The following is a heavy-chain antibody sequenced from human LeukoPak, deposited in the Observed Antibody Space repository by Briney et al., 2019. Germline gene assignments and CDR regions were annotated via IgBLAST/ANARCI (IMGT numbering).Heavy chain of an antibody. V-gene: IGHV3-23*01. D-gene: IGHD3-10*02. CDR2: ISGSGGGT. CDR1: GFTFSSYW. CDR3: AELGITMIGGV. J-gene: IGHJ6*04. Sequence: GGSLRLSCAASGFTFSSYWMSWVRQAPGKGLEWVSTISGSGGGTYYADSVKGRFTISRDNSKNTVYLQMNSLRAEDTAVYYCAELGITMIGGVWGKGTTVTISS.